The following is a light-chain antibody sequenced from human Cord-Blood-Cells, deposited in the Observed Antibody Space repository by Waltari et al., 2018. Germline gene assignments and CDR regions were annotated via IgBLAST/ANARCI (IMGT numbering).Light chain of an antibody. CDR1: QGISNY. V-gene: IGKV1-27*01. CDR3: QKYNSAQFT. J-gene: IGKJ3*01. CDR2: AAS. Sequence: DIQMTQSPSSLSASVGDRVTITCRASQGISNYLAWYQQKPGKVPKLLIYAASTLQSGVPDRFSGSGSGTDFTRTISSLQPEDVAIYYCQKYNSAQFTFGHGTKVDIK.